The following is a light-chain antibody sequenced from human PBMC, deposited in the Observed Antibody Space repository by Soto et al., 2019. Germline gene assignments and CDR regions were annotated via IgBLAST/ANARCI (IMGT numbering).Light chain of an antibody. CDR1: QSVGTLY. J-gene: IGKJ3*01. CDR2: APS. CDR3: QHYSTSPRT. V-gene: IGKV3-20*01. Sequence: EFVLTQSPATLSLSLGDRVTLSCRASQSVGTLYFAWYQQKPSPAPRLLLSAPSTRATGIPDRFRGIASGTNFPLTTGRLKPVDFAVYYCQHYSTSPRTSGQGTKWIS.